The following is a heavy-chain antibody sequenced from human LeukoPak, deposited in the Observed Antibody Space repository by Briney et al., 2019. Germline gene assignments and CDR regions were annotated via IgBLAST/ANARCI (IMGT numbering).Heavy chain of an antibody. J-gene: IGHJ6*02. Sequence: ASVKVSCKASGYTFTSYAMHWVRQAPGQRLEWMGWINAGNGNTKYSQKFQGRVTITRDTSASTAYMELSSLRSEDTAVYYCARDRSNYLGGYYYYGMDVWGQGTTVTVSS. CDR3: ARDRSNYLGGYYYYGMDV. D-gene: IGHD4-11*01. CDR2: INAGNGNT. V-gene: IGHV1-3*01. CDR1: GYTFTSYA.